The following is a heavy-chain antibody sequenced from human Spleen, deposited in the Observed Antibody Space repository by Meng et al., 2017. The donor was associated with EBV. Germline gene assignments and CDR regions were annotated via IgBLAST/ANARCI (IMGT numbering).Heavy chain of an antibody. CDR3: ARGSSSGWYYEYFQH. D-gene: IGHD6-19*01. J-gene: IGHJ1*01. CDR1: CDAPSGYY. V-gene: IGHV4-34*01. Sequence: QVPPQQGAAPPLQPSESLSLPLAVYCDAPSGYYCSWIRLRPGTGLEWIGLINHSGSTNYNPSLKRRVTISVDTSKTHFSLTLSSVTAADTAVYYCARGSSSGWYYEYFQHWGQGTLVTVSS. CDR2: INHSGST.